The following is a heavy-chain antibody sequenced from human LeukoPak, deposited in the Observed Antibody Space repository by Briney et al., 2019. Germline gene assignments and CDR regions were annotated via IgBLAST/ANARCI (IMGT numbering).Heavy chain of an antibody. D-gene: IGHD4-11*01. CDR1: GGSISSSSYY. Sequence: PSETLSLTCTVSGGSISSSSYYWGWIRQPPGKGLEWIGSIYYSGSTYYNPSLKSRVTISVDTSKNQFSLKLSSVTAADTAVSYCARRGTVTTERFDYWGQGTLVTVSS. V-gene: IGHV4-39*01. CDR3: ARRGTVTTERFDY. J-gene: IGHJ4*02. CDR2: IYYSGST.